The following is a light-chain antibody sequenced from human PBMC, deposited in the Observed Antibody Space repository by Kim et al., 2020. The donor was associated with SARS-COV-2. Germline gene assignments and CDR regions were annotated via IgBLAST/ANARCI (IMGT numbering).Light chain of an antibody. Sequence: VSPGQTARMTCSGSVLAKKYARWFQQKPAQAPVLVIYKDSERPSGIPERFSGSSSGTTVTLTISGAQVEDEADYYCYSAADNNLGVFGTGTKVTVL. CDR3: YSAADNNLGV. CDR2: KDS. CDR1: VLAKKY. V-gene: IGLV3-27*01. J-gene: IGLJ1*01.